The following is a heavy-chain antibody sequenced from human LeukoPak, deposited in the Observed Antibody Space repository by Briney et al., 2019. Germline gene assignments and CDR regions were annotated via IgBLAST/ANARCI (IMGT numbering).Heavy chain of an antibody. Sequence: PSETLSLTCAVSGYSISSGCYWGWIRQPPGKGLEWIGNIYQSGSTYYNPSLKSRLTISVDTSQNQFTLKLASVTAADTAIYYCARTCDVFSYEDYWGQGILVTVSS. D-gene: IGHD5-18*01. J-gene: IGHJ4*02. CDR1: GYSISSGCY. CDR3: ARTCDVFSYEDY. CDR2: IYQSGST. V-gene: IGHV4-38-2*01.